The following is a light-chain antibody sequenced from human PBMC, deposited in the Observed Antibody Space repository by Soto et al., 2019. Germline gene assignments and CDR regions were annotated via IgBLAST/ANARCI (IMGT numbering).Light chain of an antibody. V-gene: IGKV1-9*01. CDR2: DAS. CDR1: QGITTY. J-gene: IGKJ4*01. Sequence: DIQLTQSPSFLSASVGDRVTITCRASQGITTYLAWYQQRPGKAPKVLSYDASTLQTGVPTRFSGSGFGTEFTLTISSLQPEDFAAYYCQQLNSYPLTFGGGTKVEI. CDR3: QQLNSYPLT.